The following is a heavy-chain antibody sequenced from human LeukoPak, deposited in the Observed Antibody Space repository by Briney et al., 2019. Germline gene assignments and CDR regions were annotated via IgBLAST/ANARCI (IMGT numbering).Heavy chain of an antibody. CDR2: ISSSSSYI. V-gene: IGHV3-21*01. J-gene: IGHJ4*02. Sequence: GGSLRLSCAASGFTFSSYSMNWVRQAPGKGLEWVSSISSSSSYIYYADSVKGRFTISRDNAKNSLYLQMNSLRAEDTAVYYCAREGNYYYDSSGYYSSCFDYWGQGTLVTVSS. CDR3: AREGNYYYDSSGYYSSCFDY. CDR1: GFTFSSYS. D-gene: IGHD3-22*01.